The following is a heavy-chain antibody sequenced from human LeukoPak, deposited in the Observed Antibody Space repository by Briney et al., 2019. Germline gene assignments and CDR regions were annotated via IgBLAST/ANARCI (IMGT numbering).Heavy chain of an antibody. CDR3: ASSAIFGVVTPSVDYYGMDV. D-gene: IGHD3-3*01. V-gene: IGHV4-34*01. Sequence: PSETLSLTCTVSGGSISSYYWSWIRQPPGKGLEWIGEINHSGSTNYNPSLKSRVTISVDTSMNQFSLKLSSVTAADTAVYYCASSAIFGVVTPSVDYYGMDVWGQGTTVTVSS. J-gene: IGHJ6*02. CDR1: GGSISSYY. CDR2: INHSGST.